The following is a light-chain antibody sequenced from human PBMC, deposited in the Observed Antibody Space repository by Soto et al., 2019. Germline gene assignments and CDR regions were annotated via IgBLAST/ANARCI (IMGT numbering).Light chain of an antibody. J-gene: IGLJ3*02. Sequence: QAVLTQQPSVSGAPGQRVTISCTGNNSNLGAGYDVHWYQQLPGAAPKLVIFGNRNRPSGVPERFSGSKSGTSASLAITGLQAEDEADYYCQAYDYSLTAFVFGGGTKLTVL. CDR3: QAYDYSLTAFV. CDR1: NSNLGAGYD. CDR2: GNR. V-gene: IGLV1-40*01.